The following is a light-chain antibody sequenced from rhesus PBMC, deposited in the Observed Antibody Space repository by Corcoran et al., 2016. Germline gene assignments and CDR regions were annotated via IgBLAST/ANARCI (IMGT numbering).Light chain of an antibody. CDR2: EAS. CDR1: QGITND. V-gene: IGKV1-25*01. CDR3: QHYYSTPFT. J-gene: IGKJ3*01. Sequence: DIQMTQSPSSLSASVGDRVTITCRASQGITNDLAWYQQKPGETPKLRIYEASSLQSGIPSRFSGSGSWTDFTLTISSLQSEDFATYYCQHYYSTPFTFGPGTKLDIK.